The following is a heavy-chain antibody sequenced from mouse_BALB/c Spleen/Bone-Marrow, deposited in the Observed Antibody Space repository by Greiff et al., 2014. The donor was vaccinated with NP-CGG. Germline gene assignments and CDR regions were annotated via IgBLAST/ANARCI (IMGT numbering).Heavy chain of an antibody. Sequence: EVMLVESGGGSVQPGGSLRLSCATSGFTFTDYYMSWVRQPPGKALEWLGFIRNKAKGYTTDYSASVKGRFTISRDNSQRILYLQMNTLRAEDSATYYCARDENVGIYWYFDVWGVGTTVIVSS. CDR1: GFTFTDYY. CDR2: IRNKAKGYTT. J-gene: IGHJ1*01. V-gene: IGHV7-3*02. CDR3: ARDENVGIYWYFDV.